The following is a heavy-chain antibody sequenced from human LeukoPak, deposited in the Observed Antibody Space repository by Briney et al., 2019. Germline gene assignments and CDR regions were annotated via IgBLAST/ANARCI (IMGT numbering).Heavy chain of an antibody. CDR2: IRVYNGNT. CDR3: ARVRYGSGTYHESPSFDY. J-gene: IGHJ4*02. CDR1: GYTFPTYA. Sequence: ASVRVSCKASGYTFPTYAITWVRQAPGQGLECMGWIRVYNGNTNYAQKLQGRVTMTTDTSTSTAYMELRSLISDDTAFYYCARVRYGSGTYHESPSFDYWGQGTLVTVSS. D-gene: IGHD3-10*01. V-gene: IGHV1-18*04.